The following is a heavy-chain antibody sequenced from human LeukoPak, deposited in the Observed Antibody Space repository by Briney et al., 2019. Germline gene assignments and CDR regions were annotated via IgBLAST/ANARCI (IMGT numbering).Heavy chain of an antibody. CDR3: AKGPGQWLVSFDY. Sequence: GGSLRLSCAASGFTFDDYAMHWVRQAPGKGLEWVSGISWNSGSIGYADSVKGRFTISRDNAKNSLYLQMNSLRAEDTALYYCAKGPGQWLVSFDYWGQGTLVTVSS. D-gene: IGHD6-19*01. V-gene: IGHV3-9*01. CDR1: GFTFDDYA. J-gene: IGHJ4*02. CDR2: ISWNSGSI.